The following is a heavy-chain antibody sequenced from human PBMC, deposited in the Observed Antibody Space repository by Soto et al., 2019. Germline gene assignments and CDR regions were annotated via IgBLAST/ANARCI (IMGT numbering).Heavy chain of an antibody. Sequence: QVQLVQSGAEVKKPGSSVKVSCKASGGTFSSYAISWVRQAPGQGLEWMGGIIPIFGTANYAQKFQGRVTITADESTSTAYMELSSLRSEDTAVYYCARERHARTEGGDYYYYYGMDVWGQGTTVTVSS. CDR3: ARERHARTEGGDYYYYYGMDV. V-gene: IGHV1-69*01. CDR2: IIPIFGTA. J-gene: IGHJ6*02. CDR1: GGTFSSYA. D-gene: IGHD2-21*02.